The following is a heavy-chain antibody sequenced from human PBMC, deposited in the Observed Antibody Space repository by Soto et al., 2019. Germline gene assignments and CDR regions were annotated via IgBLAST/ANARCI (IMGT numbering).Heavy chain of an antibody. V-gene: IGHV1-46*01. CDR1: GYTFTSYY. D-gene: IGHD3-10*01. CDR2: INPSGGDT. Sequence: QVQLVQSGAEVKKPGASVKVSCRASGYTFTSYYIHWVRQAPGQGLEWMGIINPSGGDTSPAQKFQGRVTMTRDTSTTTVYMEMSSLRYEDTAVSYCARGVIPYWYFDLWGRGTLVTVSS. J-gene: IGHJ2*01. CDR3: ARGVIPYWYFDL.